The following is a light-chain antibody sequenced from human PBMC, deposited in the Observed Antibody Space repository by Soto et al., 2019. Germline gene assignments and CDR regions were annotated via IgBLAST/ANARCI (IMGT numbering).Light chain of an antibody. J-gene: IGKJ1*01. CDR1: QSVSSSY. CDR3: QQYSSTLLT. Sequence: EIVLTQSPGTLSLSPGERTTLSCRASQSVSSSYLAWYQQKPGQAPRLLVYGASSRATGLPDSFSGSGSGTSVPLTISRLEPEDFALYYCQQYSSTLLTLGQGTKVEIK. V-gene: IGKV3-20*01. CDR2: GAS.